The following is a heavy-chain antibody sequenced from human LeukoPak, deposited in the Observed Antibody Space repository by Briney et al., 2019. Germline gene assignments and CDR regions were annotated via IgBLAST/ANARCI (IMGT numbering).Heavy chain of an antibody. CDR2: ISSNGGST. V-gene: IGHV3-64*01. J-gene: IGHJ5*02. D-gene: IGHD6-13*01. Sequence: GGSLRLSCAASGFTFSSYAMHWVRQAPGKGLEYVSAISSNGGSTYYANSVKGRFTISRDNSKNTLYLQMGSLRAEDMAVYYCARSLVPSPRIQQLVRYNWFDPWGQGTLVTVSS. CDR1: GFTFSSYA. CDR3: ARSLVPSPRIQQLVRYNWFDP.